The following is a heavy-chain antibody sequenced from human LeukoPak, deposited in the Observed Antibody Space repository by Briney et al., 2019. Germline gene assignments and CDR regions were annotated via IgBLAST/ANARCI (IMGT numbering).Heavy chain of an antibody. CDR3: ARHESKDGYRGFDY. CDR2: IYHSGST. CDR1: GGSMSYYY. J-gene: IGHJ4*02. Sequence: SETLSLTCTVSGGSMSYYYWSWIRQPPGKGLAGIGYIYHSGSTNYNPSLKSRVTISVDRSKKLFSLSLSSMTAADTAVYYCARHESKDGYRGFDYWGQGTLVTVSS. V-gene: IGHV4-59*08. D-gene: IGHD5-24*01.